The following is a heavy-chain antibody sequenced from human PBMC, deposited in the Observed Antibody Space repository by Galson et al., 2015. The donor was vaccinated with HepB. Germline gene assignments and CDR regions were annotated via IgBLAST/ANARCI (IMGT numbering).Heavy chain of an antibody. CDR3: TTDAMTTGSDAFDI. Sequence: SLRLSCAASGFTFSNAWMSWVRQAPGKGLEWVGRIKSKTDGGTTDYAAPVKGRFTISRDDSKNTLYLQMNSLKTEDTAVYYCTTDAMTTGSDAFDIWGQGTMVTVSS. V-gene: IGHV3-15*01. CDR1: GFTFSNAW. CDR2: IKSKTDGGTT. J-gene: IGHJ3*02. D-gene: IGHD4-17*01.